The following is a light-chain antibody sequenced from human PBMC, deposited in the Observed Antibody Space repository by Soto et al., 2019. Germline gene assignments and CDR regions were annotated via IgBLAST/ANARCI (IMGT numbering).Light chain of an antibody. V-gene: IGKV1-33*01. Sequence: DIQITQSPSSLSLSVPDRVTITCQASQDIGKNLNWYQQKPGKAPKLLIYDASNLETGVPSRFSGSGSGTDFTFTISRLQPEDIATYYCQHYDNLPSVTFGQGTRLEIK. CDR2: DAS. J-gene: IGKJ5*01. CDR3: QHYDNLPSVT. CDR1: QDIGKN.